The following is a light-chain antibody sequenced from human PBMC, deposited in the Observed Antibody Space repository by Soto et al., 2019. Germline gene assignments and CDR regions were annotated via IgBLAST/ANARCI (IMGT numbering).Light chain of an antibody. CDR1: QGISNY. J-gene: IGKJ4*01. CDR2: AAS. Sequence: DIQMTQSPSSLSASVGDRVTITCRASQGISNYLAWYQQIPGKVPKLLISAASTLQSGVPSRFSGSGSGTDFTLTISSLQPEDVVTYYYQKYTKVPAFGGGTKVEIK. V-gene: IGKV1-27*01. CDR3: QKYTKVPA.